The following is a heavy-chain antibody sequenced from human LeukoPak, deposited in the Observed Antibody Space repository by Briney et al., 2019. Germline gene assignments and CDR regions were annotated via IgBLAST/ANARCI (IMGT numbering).Heavy chain of an antibody. CDR1: GFTFSKYA. J-gene: IGHJ4*02. V-gene: IGHV3-30-3*01. CDR2: ISHDGSNK. CDR3: GSRGY. D-gene: IGHD6-19*01. Sequence: GGSLRLSCAASGFTFSKYAMHWVRQAPGKGLEWVACISHDGSNKYYSDSVKGRFTISRDNSKNTLYLQMDSLRTEDTAVYYSGSRGYWGQGTLVTVSS.